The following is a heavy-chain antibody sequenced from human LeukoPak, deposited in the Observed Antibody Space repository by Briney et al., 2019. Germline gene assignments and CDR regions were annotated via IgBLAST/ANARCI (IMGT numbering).Heavy chain of an antibody. Sequence: SETLSLSCTVSGGSISSNIYYWGWIRQPPGKGLEWIGSIYYSGSAYYNPSLKSRVTISVDTSRNQFSLRLSSLTAADTAMYFCAKSLYDYRSGTYFRPFDYWGQGTLVTVSS. CDR1: GGSISSNIYY. V-gene: IGHV4-39*01. J-gene: IGHJ4*02. CDR3: AKSLYDYRSGTYFRPFDY. D-gene: IGHD3-10*01. CDR2: IYYSGSA.